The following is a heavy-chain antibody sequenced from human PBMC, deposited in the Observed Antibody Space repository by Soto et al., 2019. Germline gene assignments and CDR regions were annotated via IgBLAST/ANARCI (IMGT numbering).Heavy chain of an antibody. Sequence: PSETLSLTCTVSGGSIRSSGCYWGWIRQPPGKGLEWIGSIYYSGNTYYNPSLKSRVTISVDTTKNHFSLKLRSVTAADTAVYYCARYSYDSCGSQFDPWGQGTLVTVSS. CDR3: ARYSYDSCGSQFDP. CDR2: IYYSGNT. D-gene: IGHD3-22*01. J-gene: IGHJ5*02. CDR1: GGSIRSSGCY. V-gene: IGHV4-39*02.